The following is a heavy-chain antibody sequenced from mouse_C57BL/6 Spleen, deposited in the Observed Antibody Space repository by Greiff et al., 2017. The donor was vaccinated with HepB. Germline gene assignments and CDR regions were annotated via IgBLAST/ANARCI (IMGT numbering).Heavy chain of an antibody. V-gene: IGHV7-3*01. CDR3: ARSYYSNFDD. J-gene: IGHJ2*01. Sequence: EVKLVESGGGLVQPGGSLSLSCAASGFTFTDYYMSWVRQPPGKALEWLGFIRNKDNGYTTEYSASVKGRFTIARDNSQSILYLQMNALRAEDSATYYCARSYYSNFDDWGQGTTLTVSS. CDR1: GFTFTDYY. D-gene: IGHD2-5*01. CDR2: IRNKDNGYTT.